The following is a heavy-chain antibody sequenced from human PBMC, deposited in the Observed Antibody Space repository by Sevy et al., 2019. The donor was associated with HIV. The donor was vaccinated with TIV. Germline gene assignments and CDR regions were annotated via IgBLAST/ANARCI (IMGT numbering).Heavy chain of an antibody. CDR1: GFTFNYFN. V-gene: IGHV3-21*06. CDR3: ARNPEYYDSSGFSY. J-gene: IGHJ4*02. Sequence: EGSLRLSCAASGFTFNYFNMNWVRQAPGKELEWVSSISSGSSYIKYADSVQGRFTISRDNAKSSLYLQMSSLSAEDTAVYYCARNPEYYDSSGFSYWGQGTLVTVSS. D-gene: IGHD3-22*01. CDR2: ISSGSSYI.